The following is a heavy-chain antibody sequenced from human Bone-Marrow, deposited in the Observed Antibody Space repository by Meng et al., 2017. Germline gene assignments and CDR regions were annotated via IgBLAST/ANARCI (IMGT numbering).Heavy chain of an antibody. CDR1: GGSISSYY. V-gene: IGHV4-59*01. CDR2: IYYSGST. Sequence: SETLSLTCTVSGGSISSYYWSWIRQPPGKGLEWIGYIYYSGSTNYNPSLKSRVTISVDTSKNQFSLKLSSVTAADTAVYYCARRPAFASDYYYGMDVWGQGITVTVSS. CDR3: ARRPAFASDYYYGMDV. J-gene: IGHJ6*02.